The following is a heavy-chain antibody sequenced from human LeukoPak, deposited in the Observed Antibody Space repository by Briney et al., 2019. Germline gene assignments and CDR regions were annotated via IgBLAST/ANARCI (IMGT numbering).Heavy chain of an antibody. CDR3: VRVGGRSSIGGDC. Sequence: GGSLRLSCAASGFTFSTYWMHWVRQAPGTGLVWVSRIKSDGSNSNYADCVKGRFTISRDNAKNTLYLQMNSLRAEDTGVYRCVRVGGRSSIGGDCWGQGTLVTVSS. D-gene: IGHD3-10*01. CDR1: GFTFSTYW. CDR2: IKSDGSNS. J-gene: IGHJ4*02. V-gene: IGHV3-74*01.